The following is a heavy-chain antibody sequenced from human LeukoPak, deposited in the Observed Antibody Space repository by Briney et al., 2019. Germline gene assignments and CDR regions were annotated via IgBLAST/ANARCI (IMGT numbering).Heavy chain of an antibody. CDR1: GFTFEDYS. J-gene: IGHJ4*02. V-gene: IGHV3-43*02. CDR3: AKTRRTGTEYGDFDL. D-gene: IGHD3/OR15-3a*01. Sequence: GGSLRLSCAASGFTFEDYSLHWLRQAQGKGLEWVSLVREDGRSTYYANSVKGRFAVSRDNSKKSLYLQMSSLRTEGTALYYCAKTRRTGTEYGDFDLWGQGTLVTVSS. CDR2: VREDGRST.